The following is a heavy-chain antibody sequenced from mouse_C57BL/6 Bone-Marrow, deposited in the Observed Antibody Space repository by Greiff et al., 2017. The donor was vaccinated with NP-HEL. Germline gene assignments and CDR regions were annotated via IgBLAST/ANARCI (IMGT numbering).Heavy chain of an antibody. CDR1: GYTFTSYG. J-gene: IGHJ2*01. D-gene: IGHD1-1*01. V-gene: IGHV1-81*01. CDR2: IYPRSGNT. CDR3: ARGGFTTVVVPYFDY. Sequence: VQLQESGAELARPGASVKLSCKASGYTFTSYGISWVKQRTGQGLEWIGEIYPRSGNTYYNEKFKGKATLTADKSSSTAYMELRSLTSEDSAVYFCARGGFTTVVVPYFDYGGKGTTLTVSS.